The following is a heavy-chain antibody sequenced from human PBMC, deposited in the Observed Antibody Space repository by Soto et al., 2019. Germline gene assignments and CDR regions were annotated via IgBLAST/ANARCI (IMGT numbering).Heavy chain of an antibody. CDR1: GHSFISYW. J-gene: IGHJ5*02. CDR3: ARLPASRCSGSSCHRGS. Sequence: PGESLKISCQGSGHSFISYWIDWVRQMPGKGLEWMGRIDPSDSYTNYSPSFQGHVTISADKSINTAYLQWSSLKASDTAMYYCARLPASRCSGSSCHRGSWGQGTLVTVSS. D-gene: IGHD2-15*01. V-gene: IGHV5-10-1*01. CDR2: IDPSDSYT.